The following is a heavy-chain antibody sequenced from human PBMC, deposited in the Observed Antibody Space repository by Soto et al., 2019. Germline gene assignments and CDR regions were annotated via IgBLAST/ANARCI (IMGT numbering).Heavy chain of an antibody. Sequence: EVQLVESGGGLVKPGGSLRLSCAASGFTFSSYSMNWVRQAPGKGLEWVSSISSSSSYIYYADSVKGRFTISRDNAKNALYLQMNSLRAEDTAVYYCARDFIEVIAAAGVDYWGQGTLVTFSS. CDR1: GFTFSSYS. CDR2: ISSSSSYI. V-gene: IGHV3-21*01. D-gene: IGHD6-13*01. CDR3: ARDFIEVIAAAGVDY. J-gene: IGHJ4*02.